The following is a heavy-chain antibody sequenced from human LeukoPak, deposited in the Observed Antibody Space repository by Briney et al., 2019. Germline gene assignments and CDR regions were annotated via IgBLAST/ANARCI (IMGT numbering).Heavy chain of an antibody. J-gene: IGHJ6*03. CDR2: IYYSGRT. Sequence: SETLSLTCTVSGGSISSYYWSWIRQPPGKGLEWRGYIYYSGRTNYNPSLKSRVTISVDTSKNQFSLKLSSVTAADTAVYYCARGAHYYGSGSYIPYYYYYYMDVWGKGTTVTVSS. CDR1: GGSISSYY. V-gene: IGHV4-59*01. CDR3: ARGAHYYGSGSYIPYYYYYYMDV. D-gene: IGHD3-10*01.